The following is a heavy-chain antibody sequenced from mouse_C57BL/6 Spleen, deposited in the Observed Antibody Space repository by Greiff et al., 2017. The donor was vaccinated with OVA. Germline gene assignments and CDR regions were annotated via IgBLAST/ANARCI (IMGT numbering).Heavy chain of an antibody. Sequence: EVQLVESGGGLVQPGGSLSLSCAASGFTFTDYYMSWVRQPPGKALEWLGFIRNKANGYTTEYSASVKGRFTISRDNSQSILYLQMNALRAEDSATYYCARWELSYYAMDYWGQGTSVTVSS. CDR3: ARWELSYYAMDY. J-gene: IGHJ4*01. D-gene: IGHD1-1*02. V-gene: IGHV7-3*01. CDR1: GFTFTDYY. CDR2: IRNKANGYTT.